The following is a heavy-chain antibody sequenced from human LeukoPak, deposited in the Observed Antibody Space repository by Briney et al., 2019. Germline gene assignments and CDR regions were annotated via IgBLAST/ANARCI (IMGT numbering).Heavy chain of an antibody. V-gene: IGHV5-51*01. CDR2: IYPGDSDT. CDR1: GYSFTSYW. CDR3: ARRGRITIFGVVRPPDY. Sequence: GESLKISCKGSGYSFTSYWIGWVRQMPGRGLEWMGIIYPGDSDTRYSPSFQGQVTISADKSISTAYLQWSSLKASDTAMYYCARRGRITIFGVVRPPDYWGQGTLVTVSS. J-gene: IGHJ4*02. D-gene: IGHD3-3*01.